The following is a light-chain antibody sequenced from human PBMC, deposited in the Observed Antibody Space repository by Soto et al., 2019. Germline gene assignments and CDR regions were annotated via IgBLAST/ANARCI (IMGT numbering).Light chain of an antibody. CDR1: SSNIGRNT. CDR3: AAWDDSLNGVV. J-gene: IGLJ3*02. CDR2: STN. V-gene: IGLV1-44*01. Sequence: QSVLTQPPSASGTPGQRVSISCSGSSSNIGRNTVSWYQQLPGTAPKLLIYSTNQRPSGVPDRFSGSRSGTSASLAISGLKSEDEADYYCAAWDDSLNGVVFGGGTKLTVL.